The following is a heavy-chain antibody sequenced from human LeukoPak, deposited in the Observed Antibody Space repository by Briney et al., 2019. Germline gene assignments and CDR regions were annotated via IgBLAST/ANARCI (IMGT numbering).Heavy chain of an antibody. D-gene: IGHD2-2*01. V-gene: IGHV4-34*01. J-gene: IGHJ5*02. CDR2: INHSGRT. CDR3: ARSHDCSSTTCAFDP. Sequence: SETLSLTCGVYGGSFSGYFWNWIRQPPGKGLFWIGEINHSGRTYYNPSLKSRVTISVDTSKNQFSLKLSSVTAADTAVYYCARSHDCSSTTCAFDPWGQGTLVTVSS. CDR1: GGSFSGYF.